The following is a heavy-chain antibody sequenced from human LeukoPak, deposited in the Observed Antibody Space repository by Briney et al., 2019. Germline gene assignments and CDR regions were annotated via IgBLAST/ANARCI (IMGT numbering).Heavy chain of an antibody. D-gene: IGHD3-10*01. V-gene: IGHV3-23*01. CDR1: GFSFSSYA. CDR3: AKRNTMVRGGPCFDY. Sequence: GGSLRLSCAASGFSFSSYAMNWVHQAPGKGLEWVSIIFGNGDTTYYADSVKGRFTVSRDNSKDTLYLQMNDLRPDDTAIYYCAKRNTMVRGGPCFDYWGQGLLVTVSS. J-gene: IGHJ4*02. CDR2: IFGNGDTT.